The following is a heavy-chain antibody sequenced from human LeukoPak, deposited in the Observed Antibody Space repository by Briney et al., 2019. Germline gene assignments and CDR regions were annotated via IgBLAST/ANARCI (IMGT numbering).Heavy chain of an antibody. J-gene: IGHJ4*02. D-gene: IGHD3-16*01. CDR1: GGSISSYY. CDR2: VYFNGDT. Sequence: SETLSLTCTVSGGSISSYYWTWVRQSPGKGLQWIGNVYFNGDTNYNPSLNSRVTISVDTSKNQFSLKLNSVTAADTAVHYCARQYGLMRAYRHFDYWGQGILVSVSA. CDR3: ARQYGLMRAYRHFDY. V-gene: IGHV4-59*08.